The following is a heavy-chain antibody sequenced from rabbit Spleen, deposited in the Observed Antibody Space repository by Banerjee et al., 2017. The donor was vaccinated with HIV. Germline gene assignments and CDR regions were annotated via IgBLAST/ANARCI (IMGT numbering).Heavy chain of an antibody. J-gene: IGHJ4*01. D-gene: IGHD6-1*01. V-gene: IGHV1S40*01. CDR1: GFSFSSSYY. CDR2: IDTGSSGST. Sequence: QSLEESGGDLVQPEGSLTLTCTASGFSFSSSYYYICWVRQAPGKGLEWIACIDTGSSGSTYYASWAKGRFTISSHNAQNTLYLQLNSLTDADTATYFCVREAGYGGYGDANLWGQGTLVTVS. CDR3: VREAGYGGYGDANL.